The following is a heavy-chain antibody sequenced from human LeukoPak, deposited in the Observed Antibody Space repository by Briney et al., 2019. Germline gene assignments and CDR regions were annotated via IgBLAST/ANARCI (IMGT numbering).Heavy chain of an antibody. CDR2: ISAYNGNT. D-gene: IGHD1-26*01. V-gene: IGHV1-18*01. Sequence: ASVKVSCKASGYTFTSYGISWVRQAPGQGLEWMGWISAYNGNTNYAQKLQGRVTMTTDTSTSTAYTELRSLRSDDTAVYYCARDLSWELLPMEYWGQGTLVTVSS. CDR3: ARDLSWELLPMEY. CDR1: GYTFTSYG. J-gene: IGHJ4*02.